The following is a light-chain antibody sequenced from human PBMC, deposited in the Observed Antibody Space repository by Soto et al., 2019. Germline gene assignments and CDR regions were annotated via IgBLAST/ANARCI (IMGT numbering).Light chain of an antibody. CDR2: AAS. CDR3: QQSYNSPFT. Sequence: DIQMTQSPSSLSASVGDRVTISCRASQSISTYLNWYQQKPGKAPKLLIYAASSLQSGVPSRFSGSGYVTDFTLTISSLQPEDFAIYYCQQSYNSPFTFGPGTKVDI. V-gene: IGKV1-39*01. J-gene: IGKJ3*01. CDR1: QSISTY.